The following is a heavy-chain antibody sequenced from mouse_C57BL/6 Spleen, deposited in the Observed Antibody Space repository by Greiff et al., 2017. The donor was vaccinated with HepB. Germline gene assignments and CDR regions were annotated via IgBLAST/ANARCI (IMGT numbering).Heavy chain of an antibody. Sequence: QVQLKESGPGLVQPSQSLSITCTVSGFSLTSYGVHWVRQSPGKGLEWLGVIWSGGSTDYNAAFISRLSISKDNSKSQVFFKMNSLQADDTALYYCARNLRPGGSPFAYWGQGTLVTVSA. CDR2: IWSGGST. CDR1: GFSLTSYG. V-gene: IGHV2-2*01. J-gene: IGHJ3*01. D-gene: IGHD1-1*02. CDR3: ARNLRPGGSPFAY.